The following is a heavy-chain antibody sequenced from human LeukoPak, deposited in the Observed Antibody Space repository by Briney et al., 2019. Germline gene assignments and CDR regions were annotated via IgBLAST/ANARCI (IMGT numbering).Heavy chain of an antibody. CDR1: GYSFTSYW. D-gene: IGHD1-26*01. J-gene: IGHJ4*02. V-gene: IGHV5-10-1*01. CDR2: IDPSDSYT. CDR3: ARGAMGILGASTLTY. Sequence: GESLKISCKGSGYSFTSYWIGWVRQMPGKGLEWMGTIDPSDSYTNYSPSFQGHVTISADKSISTAYLQWNSLKASDTAMYYCARGAMGILGASTLTYWGQGTLVTVSS.